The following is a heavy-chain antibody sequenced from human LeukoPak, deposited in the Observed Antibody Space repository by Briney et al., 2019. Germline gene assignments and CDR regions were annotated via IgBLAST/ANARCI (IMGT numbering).Heavy chain of an antibody. CDR3: ARVHFSSSPYFDY. Sequence: PGGSLRLSCAASGFTFGYYGMHWVRQAPGKGLEWVAVIWYDGSNKYYADSVKGRFTISRDNSKNTLYLQMNSLRAEDTAVYYCARVHFSSSPYFDYWGQGTLVTVSS. CDR1: GFTFGYYG. J-gene: IGHJ4*02. CDR2: IWYDGSNK. V-gene: IGHV3-33*01. D-gene: IGHD6-6*01.